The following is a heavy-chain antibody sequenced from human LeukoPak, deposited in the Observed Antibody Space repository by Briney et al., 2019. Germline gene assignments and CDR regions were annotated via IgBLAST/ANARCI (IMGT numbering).Heavy chain of an antibody. CDR2: IYLGDSDT. D-gene: IGHD6-6*01. CDR3: ATSWGIAARPAFDF. V-gene: IGHV5-51*01. J-gene: IGHJ3*01. CDR1: GYSFTNYW. Sequence: GESLKISCKGSGYSFTNYWIGWVRQMPGKGLEWMGTIYLGDSDTRYRPSFQGQVTISADKSISTAYLQWSSLKASDTAMYYCATSWGIAARPAFDFWGQGTMVTVSS.